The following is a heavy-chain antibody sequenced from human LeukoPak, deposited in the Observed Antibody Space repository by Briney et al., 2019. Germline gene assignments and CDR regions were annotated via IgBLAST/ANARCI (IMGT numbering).Heavy chain of an antibody. CDR1: GFTFNGAC. Sequence: GGSLRLSCAASGFTFNGACMNWVRQAPGKGLEWVGRIKTKADGGTTDHAVPVKGRFTISRDDSKYTLYLQMNSLKTEDTAVYYCTTNPTYWGQGTLVTVSS. CDR2: IKTKADGGTT. CDR3: TTNPTY. V-gene: IGHV3-15*07. J-gene: IGHJ4*02.